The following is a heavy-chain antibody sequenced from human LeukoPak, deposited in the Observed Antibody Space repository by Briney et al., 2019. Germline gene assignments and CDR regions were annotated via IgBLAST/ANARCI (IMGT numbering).Heavy chain of an antibody. J-gene: IGHJ4*02. D-gene: IGHD6-19*01. CDR3: ARRDCSASSGWDLCYYFDY. CDR2: IYYSGST. V-gene: IGHV4-39*01. CDR1: GGSISSSSYY. Sequence: SETLSLTCTVSGGSISSSSYYWGWIRQPPGKGLEWIGSIYYSGSTYYNPSLKSRVTISVDTSKNQFSLKLGSVTAADTAVYYCARRDCSASSGWDLCYYFDYWGQGTLVTVSS.